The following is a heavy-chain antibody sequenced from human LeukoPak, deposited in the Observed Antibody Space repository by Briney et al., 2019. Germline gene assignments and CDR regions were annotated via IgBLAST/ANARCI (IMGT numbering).Heavy chain of an antibody. V-gene: IGHV1-69*13. D-gene: IGHD2-2*02. CDR3: ARGSRACSSTSCYSVDAFDI. Sequence: GASVKVSCKASGYTFTSYGISWVRQAPGQGLEWMGGIIPIFGTANYAQKFQGRVTITADESTSTAYMELSSLRSEDTAVYYCARGSRACSSTSCYSVDAFDIWGQGTMVTVSS. CDR1: GYTFTSYG. CDR2: IIPIFGTA. J-gene: IGHJ3*02.